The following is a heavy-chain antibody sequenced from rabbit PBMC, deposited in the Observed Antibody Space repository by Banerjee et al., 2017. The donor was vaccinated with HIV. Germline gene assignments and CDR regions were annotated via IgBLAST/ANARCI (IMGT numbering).Heavy chain of an antibody. J-gene: IGHJ4*01. CDR2: INTISGDT. V-gene: IGHV1S45*01. CDR3: ARNYDL. D-gene: IGHD2-1*01. Sequence: QEQLVESGGGLVQPGGSLKLSCKASGFDFSCYGVSWVRQAPGKGLEWIACINTISGDTVYATWAKGRFTISKTSSTTVTLQMTSLTAADTATYFCARNYDLWGPGTLVTVS. CDR1: GFDFSCYG.